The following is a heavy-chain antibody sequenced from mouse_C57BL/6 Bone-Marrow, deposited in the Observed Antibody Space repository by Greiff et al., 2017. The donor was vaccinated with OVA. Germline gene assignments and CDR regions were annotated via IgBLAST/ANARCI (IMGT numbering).Heavy chain of an antibody. D-gene: IGHD1-1*01. Sequence: EVMLVESGGGLVQPGGSLKLSCAASGFTFSDYYMYWVRQTPEKRLEWVAYISNGGGSTYYPDTVKGRFTFSRDNAKNTLYLQMSRLKSENTAMYYCARHYYGSSYFDYWGQGTTLTVSS. CDR3: ARHYYGSSYFDY. CDR2: ISNGGGST. J-gene: IGHJ2*01. CDR1: GFTFSDYY. V-gene: IGHV5-12*01.